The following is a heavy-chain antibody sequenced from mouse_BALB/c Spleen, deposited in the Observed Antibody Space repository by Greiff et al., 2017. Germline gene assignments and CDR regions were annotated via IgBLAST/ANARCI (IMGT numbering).Heavy chain of an antibody. CDR1: GYTFTSYW. CDR3: ADYGSSYAFAY. J-gene: IGHJ3*01. D-gene: IGHD1-1*01. CDR2: INPSNGRT. V-gene: IGHV1S81*02. Sequence: QVQLKQPGAELVKPGASVKLSCKASGYTFTSYWMHWVKQRPGQGLEWIGEINPSNGRTNYNEKFKSKATLTVDKSSSTAYMQLSSLTSEDSAVYYCADYGSSYAFAYWGQGTLVTVSA.